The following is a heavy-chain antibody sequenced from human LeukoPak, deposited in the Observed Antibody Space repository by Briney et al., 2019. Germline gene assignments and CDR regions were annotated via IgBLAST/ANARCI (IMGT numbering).Heavy chain of an antibody. CDR3: ARDPDYYDSSLHDS. CDR2: ISYDGSNK. D-gene: IGHD3-22*01. Sequence: GGSLRLSCAASGFTFSSYGMHWVRQAPGKGLEWVAVISYDGSNKYYADSAKGRFTISRDNSKNTLYLQMSSLRAEDTAVYYCARDPDYYDSSLHDSWGQGTLVTVSS. J-gene: IGHJ4*02. V-gene: IGHV3-30*03. CDR1: GFTFSSYG.